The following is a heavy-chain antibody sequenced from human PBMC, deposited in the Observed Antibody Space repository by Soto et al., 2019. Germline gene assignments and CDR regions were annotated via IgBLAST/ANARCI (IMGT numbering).Heavy chain of an antibody. D-gene: IGHD6-6*01. CDR1: GGSISSSSYY. CDR2: IYYSGST. CDR3: ARRSIAARPIYYFDY. Sequence: SETLSLTCTVSGGSISSSSYYWGWIRQPPGKGLEWIGSIYYSGSTYYNPSLKSRVTISVDTSKNQFSLKLSSVTAADTAVYYCARRSIAARPIYYFDYWGQGTLVTVSS. V-gene: IGHV4-39*01. J-gene: IGHJ4*02.